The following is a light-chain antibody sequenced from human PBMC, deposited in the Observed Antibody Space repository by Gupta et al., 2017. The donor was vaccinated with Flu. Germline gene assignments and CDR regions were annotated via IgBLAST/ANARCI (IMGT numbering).Light chain of an antibody. J-gene: IGKJ1*01. V-gene: IGKV3-11*01. CDR3: QQWSIGRT. CDR1: QSVSNY. CDR2: DAS. Sequence: SPATLSLSPGERATLTCRASQSVSNYLAWYQQKPGKAPRLLVYDASNRATGIPDRFSGSGSGTDFTLTISSLEPEDFAVYYCQQWSIGRTFGQGTKVEIK.